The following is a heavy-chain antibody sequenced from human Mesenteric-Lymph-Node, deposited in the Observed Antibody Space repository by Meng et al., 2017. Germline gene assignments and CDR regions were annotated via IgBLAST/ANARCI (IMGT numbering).Heavy chain of an antibody. V-gene: IGHV6-1*01. CDR1: GDSVSSNSAT. D-gene: IGHD2/OR15-2a*01. Sequence: QIHLQQSGPGLVKSSQPLTLTSAISGDSVSSNSATWNWIRQSPSRGLEWLGRTYYRSKWYFDYAVSVKSRLTINPDTSKNQFALHLSSVTPEDTAVYFCARDDYSHNNEYYPLDYWGQGTLVTVSS. CDR3: ARDDYSHNNEYYPLDY. CDR2: TYYRSKWYF. J-gene: IGHJ4*02.